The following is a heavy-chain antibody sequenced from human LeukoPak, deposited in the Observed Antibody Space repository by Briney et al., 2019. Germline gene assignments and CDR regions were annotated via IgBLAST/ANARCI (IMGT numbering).Heavy chain of an antibody. CDR2: ISGSGGRT. V-gene: IGHV3-23*01. D-gene: IGHD1-26*01. J-gene: IGHJ4*02. Sequence: GGSLRLSCAASEFTFNNYAMNWVRQAPGKGLEWVSAISGSGGRTYYADSVKGRFTISRDNSKNTLYLQMNSLRAEDTAVYFCAKEYSGTFSPFPSYFDYWGQGTLVTVSS. CDR1: EFTFNNYA. CDR3: AKEYSGTFSPFPSYFDY.